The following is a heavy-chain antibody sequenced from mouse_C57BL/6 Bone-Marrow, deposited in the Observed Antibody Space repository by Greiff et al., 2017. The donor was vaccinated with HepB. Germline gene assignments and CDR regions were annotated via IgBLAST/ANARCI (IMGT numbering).Heavy chain of an antibody. Sequence: EVQVVESGGGLVKPGGSLKLSCAASGFTFSSYTMSWVRQTPEKRLEWVATISGGGGNTYYPDSVKGRFTISRDNAKNTLYLQMSSLRSEDTALYYCARTTGFAYWGQGTLVTVSA. CDR2: ISGGGGNT. V-gene: IGHV5-9*01. CDR1: GFTFSSYT. CDR3: ARTTGFAY. D-gene: IGHD1-1*01. J-gene: IGHJ3*01.